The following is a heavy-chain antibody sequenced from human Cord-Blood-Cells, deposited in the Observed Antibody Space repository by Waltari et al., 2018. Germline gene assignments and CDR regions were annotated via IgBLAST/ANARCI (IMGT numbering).Heavy chain of an antibody. Sequence: QVQLVQSGAEVKKPGSSVKISCKASGGTFSSYAISWVRQAPGKGLEGRGGIIPIFSTANFAQKVQGRVTITADESTSTAYMELSSLRSEDTAVYYWARQGVYSSSWYEDYWGQGTLVTVSS. V-gene: IGHV1-69*01. J-gene: IGHJ4*02. CDR2: IIPIFSTA. CDR1: GGTFSSYA. CDR3: ARQGVYSSSWYEDY. D-gene: IGHD6-13*01.